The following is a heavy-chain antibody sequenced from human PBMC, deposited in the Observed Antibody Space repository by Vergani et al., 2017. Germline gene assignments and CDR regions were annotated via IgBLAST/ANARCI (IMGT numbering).Heavy chain of an antibody. J-gene: IGHJ6*02. D-gene: IGHD2-21*02. V-gene: IGHV4-59*12. CDR1: GGSISSYY. CDR3: ARVKGVVTTTPYYYYGMDV. Sequence: QVQLQESGPGLVKPSETLSLTCTVSGGSISSYYWSWIRQPPGKGLEWIGYIYYSGSTYYNPSLKSRVTISVDTSKNQFSLKLSSVTAADTAVYYCARVKGVVTTTPYYYYGMDVWGQGTTVTVSS. CDR2: IYYSGST.